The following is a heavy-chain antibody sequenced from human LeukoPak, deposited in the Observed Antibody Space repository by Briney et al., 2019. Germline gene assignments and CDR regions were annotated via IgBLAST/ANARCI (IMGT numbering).Heavy chain of an antibody. CDR1: GFTVSSNY. J-gene: IGHJ4*02. CDR3: VKDGRRSPPC. CDR2: INGGGGST. Sequence: GGSLRLSCAASGFTVSSNYMSWVRQAPGKGPEWVSGINGGGGSTFYAESVTGRFTISRDNSKNTLFLQMNTLRAEDTAVYYCVKDGRRSPPCWGQGTLVTVSS. V-gene: IGHV3-23*01. D-gene: IGHD2-15*01.